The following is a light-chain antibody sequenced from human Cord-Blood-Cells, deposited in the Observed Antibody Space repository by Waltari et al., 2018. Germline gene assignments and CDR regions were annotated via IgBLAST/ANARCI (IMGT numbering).Light chain of an antibody. Sequence: DIQMTQSPSSLSASVGDRVTITCRASQSISSYLNWYQQKPGKAPKLLIYAASSLQSGVPSRFSGSGSGTDFTLTISSLRPEDFATYYCQQSYSTPLVTFGGGTKVEIK. CDR1: QSISSY. V-gene: IGKV1-39*01. CDR2: AAS. CDR3: QQSYSTPLVT. J-gene: IGKJ4*01.